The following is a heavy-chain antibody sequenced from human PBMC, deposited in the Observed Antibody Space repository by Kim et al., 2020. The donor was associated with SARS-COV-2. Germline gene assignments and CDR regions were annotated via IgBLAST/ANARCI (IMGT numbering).Heavy chain of an antibody. D-gene: IGHD3-22*01. CDR1: GYTFTGYY. CDR3: ARDLFVFDYYYDSSGYCY. V-gene: IGHV1-2*02. Sequence: ASVKVSCKASGYTFTGYYMHWVRQAPGQGLEWMGWINPNSGGTNYAQKFQGRVTMTRDTSISTAYMELSRLRSDDTAVYYCARDLFVFDYYYDSSGYCYWGQGTLVTVSS. J-gene: IGHJ4*02. CDR2: INPNSGGT.